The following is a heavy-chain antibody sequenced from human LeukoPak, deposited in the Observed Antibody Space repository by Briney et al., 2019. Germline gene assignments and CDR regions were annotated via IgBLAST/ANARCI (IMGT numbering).Heavy chain of an antibody. CDR1: GGSISSLY. CDR2: IYYTRST. J-gene: IGHJ4*02. D-gene: IGHD6-6*01. Sequence: SETLSLTCSVSGGSISSLYWSWVRQPPGRGRGWIGYIYYTRSTNYSPSLKCRVTMFVDMSKNQCSLRLISVTAADTAVYYCARHRAYSISSPFVYWGQGTLVTVSS. CDR3: ARHRAYSISSPFVY. V-gene: IGHV4-59*08.